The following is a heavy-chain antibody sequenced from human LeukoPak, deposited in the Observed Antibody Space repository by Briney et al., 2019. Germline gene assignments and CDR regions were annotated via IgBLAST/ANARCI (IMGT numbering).Heavy chain of an antibody. D-gene: IGHD3-10*01. CDR1: GGSISSYY. CDR3: AREVDDLWFGYRHYFDY. Sequence: SETLSLTCTVSGGSISSYYWSWIRQPPGKGLEWIGYIYYSGSTNYNPSLKSRVTISVDTSKNQFSLKLSSVTAADTAVYYCAREVDDLWFGYRHYFDYWGQGTLVTVSS. V-gene: IGHV4-59*01. J-gene: IGHJ4*02. CDR2: IYYSGST.